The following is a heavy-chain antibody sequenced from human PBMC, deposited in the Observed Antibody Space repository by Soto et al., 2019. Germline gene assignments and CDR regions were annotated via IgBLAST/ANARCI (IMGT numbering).Heavy chain of an antibody. CDR2: ISGSGGST. D-gene: IGHD4-17*01. CDR1: AFTFSSYA. V-gene: IGHV3-23*01. Sequence: GGSLRLSCAASAFTFSSYAISWVRQAPGKGLEWVSAISGSGGSTYYADSVKGRFTISRDNSKNTLYLQMNSLRAEGTAVYYCAKDPSTVTIFDYWXQGTLVTVSS. J-gene: IGHJ4*02. CDR3: AKDPSTVTIFDY.